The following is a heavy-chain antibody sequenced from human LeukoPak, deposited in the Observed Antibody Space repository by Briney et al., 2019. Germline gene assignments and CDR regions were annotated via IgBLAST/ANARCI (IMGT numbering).Heavy chain of an antibody. V-gene: IGHV4-30-2*01. CDR1: GGSISSGGNS. Sequence: SQTLSLTCAVSGGSISSGGNSWSWIRQPPGKGLEWIGYIWHRGSTFYNPSLKGRVTISVDRSKNQFSLKLTSVTAADTAVYYCARVAGSRSLLFGLWGQGALVTVSS. D-gene: IGHD3-10*01. CDR2: IWHRGST. J-gene: IGHJ4*02. CDR3: ARVAGSRSLLFGL.